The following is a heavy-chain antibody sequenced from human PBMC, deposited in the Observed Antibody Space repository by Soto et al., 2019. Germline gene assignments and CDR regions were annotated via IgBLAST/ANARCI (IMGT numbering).Heavy chain of an antibody. D-gene: IGHD7-27*01. J-gene: IGHJ3*01. CDR1: GFIFNNYA. CDR2: IGGTDGDSDGVP. CDR3: VKRGRHWAAFYF. V-gene: IGHV3-23*01. Sequence: VQLLESGGDLVQPGGSLRLSCVASGFIFNNYAMSWVRQAPGTGLEWVSTIGGTDGDSDGVPWYEDSVKGRFTISRDSSANTLFLHMHTLRAEGSALYFCVKRGRHWAAFYFWGQGTTVVVSS.